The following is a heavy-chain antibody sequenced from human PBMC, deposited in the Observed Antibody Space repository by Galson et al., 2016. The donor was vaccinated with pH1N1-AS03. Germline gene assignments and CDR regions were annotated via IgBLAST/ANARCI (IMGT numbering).Heavy chain of an antibody. Sequence: SETLSLTCAVSGYSISSGFHWAWARQPPSKGLEWIGTISHSGNTYYNPSLKSRVTMSVDTSKNQFSLKLSSVTAADAAVYYCARFSGSYQFDYWGQGTLVTVSS. CDR2: ISHSGNT. J-gene: IGHJ4*02. D-gene: IGHD1-26*01. CDR1: GYSISSGFH. CDR3: ARFSGSYQFDY. V-gene: IGHV4-38-2*01.